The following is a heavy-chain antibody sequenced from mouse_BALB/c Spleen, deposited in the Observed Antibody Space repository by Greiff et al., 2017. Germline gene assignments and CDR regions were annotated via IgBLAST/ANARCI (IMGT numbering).Heavy chain of an antibody. CDR2: ISYDGSN. D-gene: IGHD1-2*01. V-gene: IGHV3-6*02. CDR1: GYSITSGYY. CDR3: ARGKPFTTAPYFDY. Sequence: DVQLQESGPGLVKPSQSLSLTCSVTGYSITSGYYWNWIRQFPGNKLEWMGYISYDGSNNYNPSLKNRISITRDTSKNQFFLKLNSVATEDTATYYCARGKPFTTAPYFDYWGQGTTLTVSS. J-gene: IGHJ2*01.